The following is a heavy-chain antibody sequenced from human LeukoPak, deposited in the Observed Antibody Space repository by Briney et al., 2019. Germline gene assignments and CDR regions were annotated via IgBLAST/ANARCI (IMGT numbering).Heavy chain of an antibody. V-gene: IGHV3-21*01. CDR2: ISSSSSYI. J-gene: IGHJ4*02. D-gene: IGHD1-14*01. Sequence: AGGSLRLSCAASGFTFSSYSMNWVRQAPGKGLEWVSSISSSSSYIYYADSVKGRFTISRDNAKNSLYLQMNSLRAEDTAVYYCARDLRNRSPARGGFDYWGQGTLVTVSS. CDR3: ARDLRNRSPARGGFDY. CDR1: GFTFSSYS.